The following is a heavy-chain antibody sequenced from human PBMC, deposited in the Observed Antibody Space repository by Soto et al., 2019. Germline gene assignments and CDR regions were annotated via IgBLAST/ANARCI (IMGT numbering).Heavy chain of an antibody. Sequence: QVQLQQWGAGLLKPSETLSLTCAVYGGSFTGYYWSWIRQPPGKGLEWIGEITHSGSTNNNPSLKSRVTISLDTDKNHLFLKLSSVTAAATAVYYWAVRGHTVLNGIDYWGQGTLVTVCS. CDR3: AVRGHTVLNGIDY. CDR2: ITHSGST. J-gene: IGHJ4*02. CDR1: GGSFTGYY. D-gene: IGHD4-17*01. V-gene: IGHV4-34*01.